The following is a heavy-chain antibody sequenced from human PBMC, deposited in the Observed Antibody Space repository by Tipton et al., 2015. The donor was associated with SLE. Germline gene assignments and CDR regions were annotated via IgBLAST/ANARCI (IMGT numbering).Heavy chain of an antibody. V-gene: IGHV4-38-2*02. J-gene: IGHJ3*02. CDR1: GYSISSGYY. CDR3: ARHLIDWKDAFDI. CDR2: IYHSGST. D-gene: IGHD1-1*01. Sequence: TLSLTCTVSGYSISSGYYWGWIRQPPGKGLEWIGSIYHSGSTYYNPSLKSRVTISVDTSKNQFSLRLSSVTAADTAVFYCARHLIDWKDAFDIWGQGTMVTVSS.